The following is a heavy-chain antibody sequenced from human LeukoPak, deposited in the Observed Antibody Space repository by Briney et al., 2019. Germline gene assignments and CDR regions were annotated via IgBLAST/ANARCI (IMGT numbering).Heavy chain of an antibody. CDR2: INGDGTAT. V-gene: IGHV3-74*01. Sequence: GGSLRLACAASGFTFSGHWMHWVRQTPGKGLLWVADINGDGTATNYAGSVKGRFTISRDNAKNTLYLQMNTLRAEDTAVYYCAKDKWWGASDHWGQGSLVTVSS. J-gene: IGHJ4*02. D-gene: IGHD2-8*01. CDR3: AKDKWWGASDH. CDR1: GFTFSGHW.